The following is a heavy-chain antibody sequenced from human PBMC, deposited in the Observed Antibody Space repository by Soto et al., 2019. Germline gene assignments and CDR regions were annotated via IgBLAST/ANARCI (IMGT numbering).Heavy chain of an antibody. J-gene: IGHJ6*02. CDR2: INAGFGAT. CDR1: GGTFGRYA. V-gene: IGHV1-69*06. Sequence: AAVKVSCKASGGTFGRYAISWVRRAPGQSLEWMGQINAGFGATDLAQMFQGRVTITADKSTTTVYMELSSLRSDDTAVYYCATDCSGGSCYGAYGMDVWGQGNKVTMSS. D-gene: IGHD2-15*01. CDR3: ATDCSGGSCYGAYGMDV.